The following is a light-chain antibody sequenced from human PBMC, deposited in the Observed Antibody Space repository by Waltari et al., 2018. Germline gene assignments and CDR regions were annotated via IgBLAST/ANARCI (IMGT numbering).Light chain of an antibody. Sequence: QSALTQPASVSGSPGQSITISCTGTSSDVGGYNFVSWYQQHPGKAPKLIIYDVNNRPSGVSNRFSGSKSGNTASLTISGLQAEDEADYYCSSYASSSALAFGGGTTLTVL. J-gene: IGLJ2*01. CDR3: SSYASSSALA. V-gene: IGLV2-14*01. CDR2: DVN. CDR1: SSDVGGYNF.